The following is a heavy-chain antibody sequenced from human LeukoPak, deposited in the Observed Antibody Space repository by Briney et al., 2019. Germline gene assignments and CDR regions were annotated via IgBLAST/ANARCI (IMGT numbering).Heavy chain of an antibody. CDR1: GFTLSSYW. CDR3: ARTKDYYDSSGCFDY. Sequence: PGGSLRLSCAASGFTLSSYWMHWVRQAPGKGLVWVSRINTDGSSTSYADSVKGRFTISRDNAKNTLYLQMNSLRAEDTAVYYCARTKDYYDSSGCFDYWGQGTLVTVSS. V-gene: IGHV3-74*01. CDR2: INTDGSST. J-gene: IGHJ4*02. D-gene: IGHD3-22*01.